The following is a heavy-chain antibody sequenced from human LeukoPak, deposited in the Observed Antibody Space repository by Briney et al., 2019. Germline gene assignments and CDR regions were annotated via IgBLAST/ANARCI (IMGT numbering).Heavy chain of an antibody. CDR2: INHSGST. J-gene: IGHJ5*02. V-gene: IGHV4-34*01. CDR1: GGSFSGYY. CDR3: ARVRILAAAGTRWFDP. D-gene: IGHD6-13*01. Sequence: SETLSLTCAVYGGSFSGYYWSWIRQPPGKGLEWIGEINHSGSTNYNPSLKSRVTISVDTSKNQFSLKLSSVTAADTAVYYCARVRILAAAGTRWFDPWGRGTLVTVSS.